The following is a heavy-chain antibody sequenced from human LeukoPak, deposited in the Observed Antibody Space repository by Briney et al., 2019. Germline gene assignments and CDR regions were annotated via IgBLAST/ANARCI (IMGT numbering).Heavy chain of an antibody. J-gene: IGHJ3*02. V-gene: IGHV3-23*01. CDR1: GFTFSSYT. CDR3: AKVRGAFDI. CDR2: ISGSGTNT. Sequence: GGSLRLSCAASGFTFSSYTMNWVRQAPGRGLEWVSGISGSGTNTYYADSVKGRFTISRDNSKNTLYLQMNSLRAEDTAVYYCAKVRGAFDIWGQGTMVTVSS.